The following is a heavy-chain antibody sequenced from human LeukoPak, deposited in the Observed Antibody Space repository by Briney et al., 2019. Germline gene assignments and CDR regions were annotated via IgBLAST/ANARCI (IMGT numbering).Heavy chain of an antibody. Sequence: GGSLRLSCAASGFTFSSYGMHWVRQAPGKGLEWVAFIHYDGTNEYYADSVKGRFTISRDNFKNTLYLQMNSLRVEDTAVYYCTRDPRHLDYWGQGTLVTVSS. CDR3: TRDPRHLDY. J-gene: IGHJ4*02. V-gene: IGHV3-30*02. CDR1: GFTFSSYG. CDR2: IHYDGTNE.